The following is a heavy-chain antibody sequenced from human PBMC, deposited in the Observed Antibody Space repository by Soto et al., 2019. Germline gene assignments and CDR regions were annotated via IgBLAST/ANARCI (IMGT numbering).Heavy chain of an antibody. CDR2: ISSGSNYI. Sequence: PSETLSLTCTVSGGSISSSSYYWGWVRQAPVKGLEWVSSISSGSNYIVYADSMKGRFTISRDNAKNSLYLEMSSLRVEDTAVYFCARNDEGGSRLWGQGTLVTVSS. CDR1: GGSISSSSYY. CDR3: ARNDEGGSRL. V-gene: IGHV3-21*01. J-gene: IGHJ4*02. D-gene: IGHD2-2*01.